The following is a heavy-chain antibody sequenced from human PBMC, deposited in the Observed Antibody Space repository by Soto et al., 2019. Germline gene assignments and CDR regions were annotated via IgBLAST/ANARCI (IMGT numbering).Heavy chain of an antibody. CDR2: IIPIFGTA. V-gene: IGHV1-69*01. D-gene: IGHD2-15*01. Sequence: QVQLVQSGAEVKKPGSSVKVSCKASGGTFSSYAISWVRQAPGQGLEWMGGIIPIFGTANYAQKFQGRVTITADESTSTAYMELSSLRSEDTAVYYCARSAAYCSGGSCYQLRYGMDVWGQGTTVTVSS. CDR3: ARSAAYCSGGSCYQLRYGMDV. CDR1: GGTFSSYA. J-gene: IGHJ6*02.